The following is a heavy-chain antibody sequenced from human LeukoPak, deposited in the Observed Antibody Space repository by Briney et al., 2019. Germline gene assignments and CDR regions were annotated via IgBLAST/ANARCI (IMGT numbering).Heavy chain of an antibody. J-gene: IGHJ4*02. CDR1: GGSISSSSYY. CDR3: ARDNTMVRGVSDY. Sequence: SETLSLTCTVSGGSISSSSYYWGWIRQPPGKGLEWIGSIYYSGSTYYNPSLKSRVTISVDTSKNQFSLKLSSVTAADTAVYYCARDNTMVRGVSDYWGQGTLVTVSS. V-gene: IGHV4-39*07. CDR2: IYYSGST. D-gene: IGHD3-10*01.